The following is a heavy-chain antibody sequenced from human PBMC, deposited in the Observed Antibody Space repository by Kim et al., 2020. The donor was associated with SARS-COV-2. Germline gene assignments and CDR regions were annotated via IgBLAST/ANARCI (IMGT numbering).Heavy chain of an antibody. Sequence: SQTLSLTCTVSGGSISSGGYYWSWIRQHPGKGLEWIGYIYYSGSTYYNPSLKSRVTISVDTSKNQFSLKLSSVTAADTAVYYCASWVTMVQGVIIFNAFDIWGQGTMVTVSS. V-gene: IGHV4-31*03. J-gene: IGHJ3*02. CDR2: IYYSGST. CDR3: ASWVTMVQGVIIFNAFDI. CDR1: GGSISSGGYY. D-gene: IGHD3-10*01.